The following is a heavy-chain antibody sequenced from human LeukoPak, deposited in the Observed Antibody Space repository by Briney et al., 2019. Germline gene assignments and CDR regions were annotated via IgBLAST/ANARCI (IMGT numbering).Heavy chain of an antibody. D-gene: IGHD3-9*01. CDR1: GFIFSSYA. Sequence: AGGSLRLSCAASGFIFSSYAMSWVRQAPGKGLEWVSAISGSGGSTYYADSVKGRFTISRDNSKNTLYLQMNSLRAEDTAVYYCANSHYDILTGYYSSYYYYGMDVWGQGTTVTVSS. CDR3: ANSHYDILTGYYSSYYYYGMDV. V-gene: IGHV3-23*01. J-gene: IGHJ6*02. CDR2: ISGSGGST.